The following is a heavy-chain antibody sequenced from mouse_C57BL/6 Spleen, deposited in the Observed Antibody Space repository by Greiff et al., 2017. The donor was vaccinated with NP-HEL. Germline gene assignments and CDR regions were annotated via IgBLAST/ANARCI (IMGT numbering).Heavy chain of an antibody. CDR3: TRQEENDLYYYAMDY. Sequence: EVQLQQSGTVLARPGASVKMSCKTSGYTFTSYWMHWVKQRPGQGLEWIGAIYPGNSDTSYNQKFKGKAKLTAVTSASTAYMELSSLTNEDSAVYYCTRQEENDLYYYAMDYWGQGTSVTVSS. D-gene: IGHD2-3*01. CDR2: IYPGNSDT. J-gene: IGHJ4*01. CDR1: GYTFTSYW. V-gene: IGHV1-5*01.